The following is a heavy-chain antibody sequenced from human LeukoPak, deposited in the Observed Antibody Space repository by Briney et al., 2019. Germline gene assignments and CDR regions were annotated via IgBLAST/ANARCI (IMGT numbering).Heavy chain of an antibody. CDR2: IRQDGSEE. J-gene: IGHJ3*01. Sequence: GGSVRLSCATSGFMFRAYWMSWVRQPPGKGLEWVANIRQDGSEEYYVDSVKGRFTISRDNAKGSLFLQMNNLRGEDTAVYYCARDGSWPLDAFDFWGQGTMLTVSS. CDR3: ARDGSWPLDAFDF. D-gene: IGHD1-26*01. V-gene: IGHV3-7*01. CDR1: GFMFRAYW.